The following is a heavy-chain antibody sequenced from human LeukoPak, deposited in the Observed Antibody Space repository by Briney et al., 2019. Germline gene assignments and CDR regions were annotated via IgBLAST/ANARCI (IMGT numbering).Heavy chain of an antibody. J-gene: IGHJ4*02. D-gene: IGHD5-12*01. CDR3: ARVRGYSGYTNDY. CDR1: GFTFSSYS. Sequence: GGSLRLSCAASGFTFSSYSMNWVRQAPGKGLEWVSYISSSSSTIYYADSVKGRFTISRDNAKNSLYLQMNSLRAEDTAVYYCARVRGYSGYTNDYWGQGTLVTVSS. CDR2: ISSSSSTI. V-gene: IGHV3-48*04.